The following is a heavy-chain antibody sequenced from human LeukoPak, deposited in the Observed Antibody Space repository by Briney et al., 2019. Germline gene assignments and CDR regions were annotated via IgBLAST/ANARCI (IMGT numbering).Heavy chain of an antibody. V-gene: IGHV4-4*07. CDR1: GASISSYY. Sequence: SETLSLTCTVSGASISSYYWSWIRHPAGKGLEWVGRIYTSGNTNYNSSLKSRVTMSVDTSKNHFSLKLNPVTAADTAVYYCARWDRTREYFPHWGQGTLVTVSS. CDR2: IYTSGNT. CDR3: ARWDRTREYFPH. D-gene: IGHD1-1*01. J-gene: IGHJ1*01.